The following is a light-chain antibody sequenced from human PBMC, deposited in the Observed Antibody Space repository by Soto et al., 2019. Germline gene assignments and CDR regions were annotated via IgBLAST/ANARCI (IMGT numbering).Light chain of an antibody. V-gene: IGLV2-8*01. CDR2: EVS. J-gene: IGLJ1*01. CDR1: SSDVGGYNY. Sequence: QSLLTQPASASGSPGQSVTISCTGTSSDVGGYNYVSWYQHHPGKAPKRVIYEVSKRPSGVPDRFSGSKSGNTASLTVSGLQAEDEADYSCSSYAGSNNFVIFGTGTKVTVL. CDR3: SSYAGSNNFVI.